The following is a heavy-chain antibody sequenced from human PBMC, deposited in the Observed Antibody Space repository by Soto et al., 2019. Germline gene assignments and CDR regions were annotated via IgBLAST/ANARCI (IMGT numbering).Heavy chain of an antibody. CDR1: GYSFTSYW. CDR3: VRGYCSSTSCYGGNAFDI. CDR2: IYPGDSDT. J-gene: IGHJ3*02. V-gene: IGHV5-51*01. Sequence: PGESLKISCKGSGYSFTSYWIGWVRQMPGKGLEWMGIIYPGDSDTRYSPSFQGQVTISADKSISTAYLQWSSLKASDTAMYYFVRGYCSSTSCYGGNAFDIWGQGTMVTVSS. D-gene: IGHD2-2*01.